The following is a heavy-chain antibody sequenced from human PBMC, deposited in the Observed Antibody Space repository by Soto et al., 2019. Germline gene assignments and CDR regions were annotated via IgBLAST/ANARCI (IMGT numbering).Heavy chain of an antibody. J-gene: IGHJ6*02. CDR3: ARDRHYYYGMDV. CDR1: GFTFSSYG. V-gene: IGHV3-33*01. Sequence: QVQLVESGGGVVQPGRSLRLSCAASGFTFSSYGMHWVRQAPGKGLEWVAVIWYDGSNKYYADSVKGRFTISRDNSKNTLYLQMNSLRAEDTAVYYCARDRHYYYGMDVWGQGTTVTVSS. CDR2: IWYDGSNK.